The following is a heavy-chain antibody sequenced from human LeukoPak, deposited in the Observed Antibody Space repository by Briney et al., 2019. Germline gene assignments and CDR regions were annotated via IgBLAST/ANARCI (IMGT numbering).Heavy chain of an antibody. V-gene: IGHV4-39*01. CDR2: IYYSGST. CDR3: ARGDAFDI. J-gene: IGHJ3*02. Sequence: SETLSLTCTVPGGSISSSSHYWGWIRQPPGKGLEWIGSIYYSGSTYYNPSLKSRVTISVDTSKNQFSLKLSSVTAADTAVYYCARGDAFDIWGQGTMVTVSS. CDR1: GGSISSSSHY.